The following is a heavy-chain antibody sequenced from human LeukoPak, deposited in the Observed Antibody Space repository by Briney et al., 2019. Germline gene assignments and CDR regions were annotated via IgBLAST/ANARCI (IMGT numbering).Heavy chain of an antibody. D-gene: IGHD3-22*01. CDR1: GGSFSGYY. CDR2: INHSGST. Sequence: PSETLSLTCAVYGGSFSGYYWSWIRQPPGKGVEGIGEINHSGSTNYNPSPTSRVTISVDTSKNQFSLKLSSVTAADTAVYYCARRGQWFGAFDIWGQGTMVTVSS. V-gene: IGHV4-34*01. J-gene: IGHJ3*02. CDR3: ARRGQWFGAFDI.